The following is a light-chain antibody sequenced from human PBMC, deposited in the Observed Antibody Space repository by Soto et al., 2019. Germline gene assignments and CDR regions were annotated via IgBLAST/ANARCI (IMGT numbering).Light chain of an antibody. J-gene: IGKJ5*01. CDR1: QSISSW. V-gene: IGKV1-5*01. CDR2: DAS. CDR3: QQYNTYPIT. Sequence: DIQITRSPSTLSASVGDRVTITCRASQSISSWLAWYQQKPGKAPKLLIYDASSLESGVPSRFSGSGSGTEFTLTISSLQPDDFATYYCQQYNTYPITFGQGTRLET.